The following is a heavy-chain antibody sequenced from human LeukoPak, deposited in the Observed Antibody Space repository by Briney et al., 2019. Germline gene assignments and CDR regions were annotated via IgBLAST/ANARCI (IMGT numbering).Heavy chain of an antibody. Sequence: GGSLRLSCAASGFTFSSYWMHWVRQAPGKGLVWVSRINSDGSSTSYTDSVKGRFSISRDNAKNTLYLQMNSLRAEDTAVYYCARGSIPWDYMDVWGKGTTVTVSS. CDR1: GFTFSSYW. V-gene: IGHV3-74*01. CDR2: INSDGSST. CDR3: ARGSIPWDYMDV. J-gene: IGHJ6*03. D-gene: IGHD2-2*02.